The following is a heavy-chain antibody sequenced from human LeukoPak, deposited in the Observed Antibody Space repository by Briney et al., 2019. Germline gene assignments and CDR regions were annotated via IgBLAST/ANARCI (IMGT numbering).Heavy chain of an antibody. Sequence: PSETLSLTCTVSGGSISSYYWSWIRQPPGKGLEWMGYIYYSGSTNYNPSLKSRVTISVDTSKNQFSQKVSSVTAADTAVYYCARHGLSGIFGVVPIINYSCFDPWGQGTLVTVSS. CDR2: IYYSGST. D-gene: IGHD3-3*01. CDR1: GGSISSYY. J-gene: IGHJ5*02. V-gene: IGHV4-59*08. CDR3: ARHGLSGIFGVVPIINYSCFDP.